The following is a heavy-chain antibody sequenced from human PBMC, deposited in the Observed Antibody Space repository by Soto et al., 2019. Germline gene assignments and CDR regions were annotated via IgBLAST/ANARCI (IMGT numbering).Heavy chain of an antibody. CDR2: ISYDGGNQ. CDR3: ARGPITQTSFIDH. V-gene: IGHV3-30-3*01. CDR1: VFTFSSYP. J-gene: IGHJ4*02. Sequence: SLRLSCEASVFTFSSYPMHWVRQAPGKGLEWVTVISYDGGNQYYADSVKGRFTISRDNSKDTLYLQMHSLRSDDTAVYFCARGPITQTSFIDHWGQGTLVTVSS. D-gene: IGHD1-20*01.